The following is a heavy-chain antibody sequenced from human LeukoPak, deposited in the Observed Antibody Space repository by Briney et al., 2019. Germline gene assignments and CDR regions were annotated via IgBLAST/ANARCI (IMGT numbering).Heavy chain of an antibody. Sequence: SGTLSLTCAVSGGSISSSNWWSWVRQPPGKGLEWIGEIYHSRSTNYNPSLKSRVTISVDKSKNQFSLKLSSVTAADTAVYYCARLYYYDSSGYYQNDYWGQGTLVTVSS. CDR1: GGSISSSNW. V-gene: IGHV4-4*02. J-gene: IGHJ4*02. D-gene: IGHD3-22*01. CDR3: ARLYYYDSSGYYQNDY. CDR2: IYHSRST.